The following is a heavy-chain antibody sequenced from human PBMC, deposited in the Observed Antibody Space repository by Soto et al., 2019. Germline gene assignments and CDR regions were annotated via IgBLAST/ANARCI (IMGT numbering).Heavy chain of an antibody. V-gene: IGHV1-2*04. Sequence: ASVKVSCKASGYTFTGYYMHWVRQAPGQGLEWMGWINPNSGGTNYAQKFQGWVTMTRDTSISTAYMELSRLRSDDTAVYYCASGFDFWSGSHNWFDPWGQGTMVTVSS. CDR3: ASGFDFWSGSHNWFDP. J-gene: IGHJ5*02. CDR2: INPNSGGT. CDR1: GYTFTGYY. D-gene: IGHD3-3*01.